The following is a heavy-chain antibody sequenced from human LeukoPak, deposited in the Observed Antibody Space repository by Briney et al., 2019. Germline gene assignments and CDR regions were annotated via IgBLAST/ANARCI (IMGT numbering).Heavy chain of an antibody. J-gene: IGHJ4*02. Sequence: PSETVSLTCTVSGYSISSGYYWGWIRQPPGKGLEWIGSIYHSGRTYYNPSLKSRVTISVDTSKNQFSLKLSSVTAADTAVYYCAREEGVVVTAAYGYWGEGTLVTVSS. CDR3: AREEGVVVTAAYGY. CDR2: IYHSGRT. V-gene: IGHV4-38-2*02. D-gene: IGHD2-21*02. CDR1: GYSISSGYY.